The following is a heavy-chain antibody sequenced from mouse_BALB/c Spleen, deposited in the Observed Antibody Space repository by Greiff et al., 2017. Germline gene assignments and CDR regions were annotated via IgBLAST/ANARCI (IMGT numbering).Heavy chain of an antibody. CDR3: ARYGYDEEYYYAMDY. V-gene: IGHV5-17*02. D-gene: IGHD2-2*01. Sequence: DVQLVESGGGLVQPGGSRKLSCAASGFTFSSFGMHWVRQAPEKGLEWVAYISSGSSTIYYADTVKGRFTISRDNPKNTLFLQMTSLRSEDTAMYYCARYGYDEEYYYAMDYWGQGTSVTVSS. CDR1: GFTFSSFG. J-gene: IGHJ4*01. CDR2: ISSGSSTI.